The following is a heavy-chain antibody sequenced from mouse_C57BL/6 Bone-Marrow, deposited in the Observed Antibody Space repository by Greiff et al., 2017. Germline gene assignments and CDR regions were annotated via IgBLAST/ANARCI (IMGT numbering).Heavy chain of an antibody. V-gene: IGHV1-50*01. CDR1: GYTFTSYW. CDR3: ALFYYEYDATSPYYAMDY. Sequence: QVQLQQPGAELVKPGASVKLSCKASGYTFTSYWMQWVKQRPGQGLAWIGEIDPSASYTNYNQKFKGKATLTVDTSSSTAYMQLSSLTSEDSAVYYFALFYYEYDATSPYYAMDYWGQGTSVTVSS. J-gene: IGHJ4*01. D-gene: IGHD2-4*01. CDR2: IDPSASYT.